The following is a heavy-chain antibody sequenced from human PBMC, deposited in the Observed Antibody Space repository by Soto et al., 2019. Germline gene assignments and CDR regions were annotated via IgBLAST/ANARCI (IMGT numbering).Heavy chain of an antibody. Sequence: GGSLRLSCAASGFTFSSYWMNWVRQAPGKGLQWVANIKQDGSEKYYVDSVKGRFTISRDNAKNSLYLHMNSLRAEDTAIYYCARDPDGEADYWGQGTLVTVS. D-gene: IGHD2-21*01. CDR3: ARDPDGEADY. CDR2: IKQDGSEK. CDR1: GFTFSSYW. J-gene: IGHJ4*02. V-gene: IGHV3-7*03.